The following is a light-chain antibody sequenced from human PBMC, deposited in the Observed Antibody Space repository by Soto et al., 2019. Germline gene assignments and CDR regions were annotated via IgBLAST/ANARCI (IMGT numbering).Light chain of an antibody. CDR1: QSVNSNY. CDR3: QHYNSYSEA. J-gene: IGKJ1*01. CDR2: GIS. V-gene: IGKV3-20*01. Sequence: EIVLTQSPGTLSLSPGERSTLSCRASQSVNSNYLAWYQQHPGQPPRLLIYGISTRATGIPARFSGSGSGTEFSLTISSLQPDDFATYYCQHYNSYSEAFGQGTKVDIK.